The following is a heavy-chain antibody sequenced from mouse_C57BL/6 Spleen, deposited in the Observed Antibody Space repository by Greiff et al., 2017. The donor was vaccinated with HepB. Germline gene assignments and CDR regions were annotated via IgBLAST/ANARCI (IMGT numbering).Heavy chain of an antibody. D-gene: IGHD1-1*01. CDR3: ARSGFITTVVDDY. Sequence: QVQLQQPGAELVKPGASVKLSCKASGYTFTSYWMQWVKQRPGQGLEWIGEIDPSDSYTNYNQKFKGKATLTVDTSSSTAYMQLSSLTSEDSAVYYCARSGFITTVVDDYWGQGTTRTVSS. CDR1: GYTFTSYW. J-gene: IGHJ2*01. V-gene: IGHV1-50*01. CDR2: IDPSDSYT.